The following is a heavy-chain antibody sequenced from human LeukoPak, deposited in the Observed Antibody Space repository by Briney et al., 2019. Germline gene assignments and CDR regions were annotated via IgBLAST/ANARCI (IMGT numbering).Heavy chain of an antibody. V-gene: IGHV3-30*02. D-gene: IGHD3-3*01. CDR3: ANSKQLRFLEWLFEY. J-gene: IGHJ4*02. CDR1: GLTFSSYG. Sequence: PGGSLRLSCAASGLTFSSYGMHWVRQAPGKGLEWVAFIRYDGSNKYYADSVKGRFTISRDNSKNTLYLQMNSLRAEDTAVYYCANSKQLRFLEWLFEYWGQGTLVTVSS. CDR2: IRYDGSNK.